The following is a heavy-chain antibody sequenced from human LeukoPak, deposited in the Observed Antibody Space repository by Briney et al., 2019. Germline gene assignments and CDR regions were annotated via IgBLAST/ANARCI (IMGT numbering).Heavy chain of an antibody. D-gene: IGHD6-19*01. CDR2: IFWDDDE. Sequence: ESGPTLVKPTQTLTLTCTFSGFSLSTSGVGVGWIRQPPGKALEWLAFIFWDDDERYSPSLNSRLTITKDTSKNQVVLTMTNVDPVDTATYYCAHGRAGTFNLDYWGQGTLVTVSS. J-gene: IGHJ4*02. CDR1: GFSLSTSGVG. CDR3: AHGRAGTFNLDY. V-gene: IGHV2-5*02.